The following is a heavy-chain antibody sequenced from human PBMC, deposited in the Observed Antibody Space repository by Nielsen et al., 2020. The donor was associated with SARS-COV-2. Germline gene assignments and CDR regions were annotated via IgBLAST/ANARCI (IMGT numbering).Heavy chain of an antibody. CDR2: ISYDGSNR. CDR1: GFTFSDFD. V-gene: IGHV3-30-3*02. J-gene: IGHJ6*02. D-gene: IGHD5-12*01. CDR3: VKDGYSATSQDYILDV. Sequence: GGSLRLSCATSGFTFSDFDMHWVRQTPGKGLEWVAVISYDGSNRDYADLVQGRVTISRDNSKNRVSLQMNSLSAEDTAVYYCVKDGYSATSQDYILDVWGQGTTVTVSS.